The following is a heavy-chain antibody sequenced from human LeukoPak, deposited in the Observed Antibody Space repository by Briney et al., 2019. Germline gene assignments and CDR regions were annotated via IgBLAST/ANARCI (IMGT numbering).Heavy chain of an antibody. CDR1: GYTFTNYA. J-gene: IGHJ6*02. Sequence: ASVKVSCKALGYTFTNYAITWVRQAPGQGLEWMGWISGNNGDREYASKVQGRLSLSTDPSTGTALMELRSLRSDDTAVYYCARERRGQTWNHGIDVWGQGTTVIVSS. CDR3: ARERRGQTWNHGIDV. V-gene: IGHV1-18*01. D-gene: IGHD1-1*01. CDR2: ISGNNGDR.